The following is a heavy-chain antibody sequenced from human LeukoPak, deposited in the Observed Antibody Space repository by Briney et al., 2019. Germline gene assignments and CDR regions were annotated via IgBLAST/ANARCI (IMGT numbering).Heavy chain of an antibody. D-gene: IGHD2-2*01. J-gene: IGHJ4*02. V-gene: IGHV4-31*03. CDR2: IYYSGST. CDR3: ARVSGVYCSSTSCSFDY. CDR1: GGSISSGGYY. Sequence: SQTLSLTCTVSGGSISSGGYYWSWIRQHPGKGLEWLGYIYYSGSTYYNPSLKSRVTISVDTSKNQFSLKLSSVTAADTAVYYCARVSGVYCSSTSCSFDYWAREPWSPSPQ.